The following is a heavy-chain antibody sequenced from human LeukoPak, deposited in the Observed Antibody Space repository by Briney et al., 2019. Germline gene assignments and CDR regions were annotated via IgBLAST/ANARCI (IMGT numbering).Heavy chain of an antibody. V-gene: IGHV1-46*01. D-gene: IGHD2-2*01. CDR3: ARSAPQGYCTSTSCYARSAFDI. J-gene: IGHJ3*02. Sequence: ASVKVSCKASGYTFTSYYIHWVRQAPGQGLEWMGMINPSGGSTSYAQKFQGRVIMTRDTSTSTVYMELSSLRSEDSAVYYCARSAPQGYCTSTSCYARSAFDIWGQGTMVTVSS. CDR2: INPSGGST. CDR1: GYTFTSYY.